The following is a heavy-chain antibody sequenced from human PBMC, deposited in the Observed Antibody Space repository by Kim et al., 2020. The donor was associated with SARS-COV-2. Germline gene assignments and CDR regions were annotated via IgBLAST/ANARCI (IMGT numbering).Heavy chain of an antibody. J-gene: IGHJ4*02. V-gene: IGHV3-23*01. Sequence: GDSVKGRFTISRDTSKNTLHLQMNNLRVDDTALYYCAKGPKSSSWSYFDYWGQGALVTVSS. D-gene: IGHD6-13*01. CDR3: AKGPKSSSWSYFDY.